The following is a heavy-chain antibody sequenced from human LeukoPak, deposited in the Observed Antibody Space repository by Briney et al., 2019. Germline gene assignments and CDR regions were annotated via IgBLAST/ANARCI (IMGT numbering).Heavy chain of an antibody. J-gene: IGHJ5*02. CDR2: IQPDYGTT. CDR3: SRNAASGFDT. CDR1: GYTFTTYY. Sequence: ASVKVSCKASGYTFTTYYLYWVRQAPGQGLECVGMIQPDYGTTSYSQKFQGRVTITRDTSTSTLYMELSSLTSEDTAVYYCSRNAASGFDTWGQGTRVTVSS. V-gene: IGHV1-46*01.